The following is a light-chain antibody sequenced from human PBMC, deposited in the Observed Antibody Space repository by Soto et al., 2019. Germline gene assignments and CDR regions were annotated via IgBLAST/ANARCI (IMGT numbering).Light chain of an antibody. V-gene: IGLV2-14*01. CDR3: SSYTSSITLV. J-gene: IGLJ1*01. Sequence: QSALTQPASVSGAPGQSITISCTGTSCDVGGYNDVSWYQQHPGKAPKLMIYEVSNRPSGVSNRFSGSKSGNSASLTISGLQAEDEADYYCSSYTSSITLVFGAGTKLTVL. CDR1: SCDVGGYND. CDR2: EVS.